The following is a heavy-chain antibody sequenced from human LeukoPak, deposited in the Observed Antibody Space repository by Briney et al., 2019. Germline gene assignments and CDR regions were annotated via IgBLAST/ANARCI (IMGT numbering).Heavy chain of an antibody. Sequence: SETLSLTCSVSGGSISSSNYYWSWIRQPAGKGLEWIGRIYTSESTNYNPSLKSRVTISVDTSRNQFSLKLSSVTAADTAVYYCGSVLWWGEENPPYFDYGGGGILVTFSS. CDR1: GGSISSSNYY. CDR3: GSVLWWGEENPPYFDY. CDR2: IYTSEST. D-gene: IGHD3-10*01. V-gene: IGHV4-61*02. J-gene: IGHJ4*02.